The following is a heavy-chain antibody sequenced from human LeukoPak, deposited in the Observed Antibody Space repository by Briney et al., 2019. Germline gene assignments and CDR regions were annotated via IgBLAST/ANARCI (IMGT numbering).Heavy chain of an antibody. CDR2: IYSSWST. CDR1: GGSISSYY. V-gene: IGHV4-59*08. Sequence: PSETLSLTCSVSGGSISSYYWSWIRQPPGKGLEGIGYIYSSWSTNYNPSLESRVTISEDTSKNQISLKLSSVTAADTAIYYCARRSWYVDYWGQGTLVTVSS. CDR3: ARRSWYVDY. D-gene: IGHD6-13*01. J-gene: IGHJ4*02.